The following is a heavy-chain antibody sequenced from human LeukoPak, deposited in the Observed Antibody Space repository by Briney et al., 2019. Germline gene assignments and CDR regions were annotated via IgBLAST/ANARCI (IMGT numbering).Heavy chain of an antibody. CDR3: ARDFPNQYSSGPDAFDI. J-gene: IGHJ3*02. CDR1: GGSFSGYY. D-gene: IGHD6-19*01. CDR2: INHSGST. V-gene: IGHV4-34*01. Sequence: SETLSLTCAVYGGSFSGYYWSWIRQPPGKGLEWIGEINHSGSTNYNPSLKSRVTISVDTSKNQFSLKLSSVTAADTAVYYCARDFPNQYSSGPDAFDIWGQGTMVTVSS.